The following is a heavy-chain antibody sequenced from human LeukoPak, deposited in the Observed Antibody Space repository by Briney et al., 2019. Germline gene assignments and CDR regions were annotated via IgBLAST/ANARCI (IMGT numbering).Heavy chain of an antibody. CDR1: GYTFTSYG. V-gene: IGHV1-18*01. CDR2: ISAYNGNT. Sequence: ASVKVSSKASGYTFTSYGISWVRQGPGQGREWMGWISAYNGNTNYAQKLQGRVPMTTDTSTSTAYMELRSLRSDDTAVYYCAIASSGSYDAFDIWGQGTMVTVSS. D-gene: IGHD6-19*01. J-gene: IGHJ3*02. CDR3: AIASSGSYDAFDI.